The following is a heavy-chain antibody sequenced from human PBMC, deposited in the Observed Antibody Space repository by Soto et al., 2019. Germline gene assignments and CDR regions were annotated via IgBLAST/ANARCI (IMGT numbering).Heavy chain of an antibody. D-gene: IGHD6-19*01. V-gene: IGHV3-21*01. CDR2: ISSSSSYI. Sequence: GGSLRLSCAASGFTFSSYSMNWVRQAPGKGLEWVSSISSSSSYIYYADSVKGRFTISRDNAKNSLYLQMNSLRAEDTAVYYCARDRPRTSSGWYYFDYWGQGTLVTVSS. CDR1: GFTFSSYS. J-gene: IGHJ4*02. CDR3: ARDRPRTSSGWYYFDY.